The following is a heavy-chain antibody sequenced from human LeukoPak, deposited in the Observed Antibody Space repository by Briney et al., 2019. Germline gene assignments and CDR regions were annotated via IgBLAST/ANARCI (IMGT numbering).Heavy chain of an antibody. J-gene: IGHJ6*03. CDR1: GFTFSSYA. D-gene: IGHD6-13*01. CDR3: AKDRRDSSSWYYYYYYYMDV. V-gene: IGHV3-23*01. CDR2: ISGSGGST. Sequence: GGSLRLSCAASGFTFSSYAMSWVRQAPGKGLEWVSAISGSGGSTYYADSVKGRFTISRDNSKNTLYLQMNSLRAEDTAVYYCAKDRRDSSSWYYYYYYYMDVWGKGTTVTVS.